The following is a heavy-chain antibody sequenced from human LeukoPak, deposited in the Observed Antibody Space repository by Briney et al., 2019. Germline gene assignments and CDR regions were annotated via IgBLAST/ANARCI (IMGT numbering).Heavy chain of an antibody. CDR2: LDYDGNT. V-gene: IGHV4-59*01. CDR1: GGSINTYY. J-gene: IGHJ5*02. D-gene: IGHD1-26*01. Sequence: SETLSLTCAVSGGSINTYYWAWLRQPPGKGLEWIGYLDYDGNTNYNPSLKGRVTISVDTSKTQISLKLASVAAEDTAVYYCARDSGATPNQINWFDPWGQGTLVTVSS. CDR3: ARDSGATPNQINWFDP.